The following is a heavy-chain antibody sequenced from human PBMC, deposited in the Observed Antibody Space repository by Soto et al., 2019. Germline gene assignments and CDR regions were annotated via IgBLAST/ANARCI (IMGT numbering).Heavy chain of an antibody. J-gene: IGHJ6*02. CDR1: GYTFTGHY. D-gene: IGHD3-10*01. CDR3: ARDLCPLGSGTACPLYGLDI. V-gene: IGHV1-2*02. CDR2: LKPDNGGT. Sequence: QVQLVQSGAEVKPPGASVKVSCKASGYTFTGHYMHWVRQVSGKRLEHLGWLKPDNGGTYYAPKCQVSVPFTRDTSTSTAYMELNGLQSDDTAVYFCARDLCPLGSGTACPLYGLDIWGQGTTVVVS.